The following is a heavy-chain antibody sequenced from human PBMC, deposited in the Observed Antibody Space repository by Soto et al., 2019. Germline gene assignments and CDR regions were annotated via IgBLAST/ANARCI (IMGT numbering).Heavy chain of an antibody. Sequence: GGSLRLSCAASGFTFSSYAMSWVRQAPGKGLEWVSAISGSGGSTYYADSVKGRFTISRDNSKNTLYLQMNSLRAEDTAVYYCAKDRLNDWNYGGALDIWGQGTMVTVSS. CDR2: ISGSGGST. J-gene: IGHJ3*02. CDR1: GFTFSSYA. D-gene: IGHD1-7*01. CDR3: AKDRLNDWNYGGALDI. V-gene: IGHV3-23*01.